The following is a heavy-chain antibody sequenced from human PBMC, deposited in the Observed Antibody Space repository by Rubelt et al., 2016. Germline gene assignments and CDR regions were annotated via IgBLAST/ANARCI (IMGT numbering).Heavy chain of an antibody. V-gene: IGHV4-39*02. Sequence: GPGLVRPSETLSLTCTVSGGSISSSSYYWGWIRQPPGKGLEWIGSIYYSGSTNYKPSLKSRVTISVDTSKNQFSLKLSSVTAADTAVYYCAKDGRRDDYGDSRPLDYWGQGTLVTVSS. CDR3: AKDGRRDDYGDSRPLDY. D-gene: IGHD4-17*01. CDR1: GGSISSSSYY. CDR2: IYYSGST. J-gene: IGHJ4*02.